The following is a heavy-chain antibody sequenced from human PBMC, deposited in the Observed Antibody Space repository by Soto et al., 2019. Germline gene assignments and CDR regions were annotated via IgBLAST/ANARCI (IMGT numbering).Heavy chain of an antibody. CDR1: GGSISSYY. J-gene: IGHJ6*03. V-gene: IGHV4-59*01. CDR2: FFYSGST. Sequence: SETLSLTCTVSGGSISSYYWSWIRQPPGKGLEWIGYFFYSGSTSYNPSLKSRVTISVDTSKNQFSLKLSSVTAADTAVYYCARDKVELGSGSYYWKNYYYYYMDVWGKGTTVTVSS. CDR3: ARDKVELGSGSYYWKNYYYYYMDV. D-gene: IGHD3-10*01.